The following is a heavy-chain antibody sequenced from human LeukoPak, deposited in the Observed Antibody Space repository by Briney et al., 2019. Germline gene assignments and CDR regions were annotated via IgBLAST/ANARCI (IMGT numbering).Heavy chain of an antibody. CDR2: IIPIFGTA. CDR3: ARVSYYYDSSGYSHFDY. Sequence: GASVTVSCKASGGTFSSYAISWVRQAPGQGLEWMGGIIPIFGTANYAQKFQGRVTITADESTSTAYMELRSLRSDDTAVYYCARVSYYYDSSGYSHFDYWGQGTLVTVSS. D-gene: IGHD3-22*01. V-gene: IGHV1-69*13. CDR1: GGTFSSYA. J-gene: IGHJ4*02.